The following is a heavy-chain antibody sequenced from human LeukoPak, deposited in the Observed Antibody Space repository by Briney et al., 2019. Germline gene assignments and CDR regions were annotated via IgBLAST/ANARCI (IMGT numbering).Heavy chain of an antibody. D-gene: IGHD3-10*01. Sequence: TGGSPRLSCGASGLTVSSYAMSWVRQAPGKGLEWVSTIIGSAVNTYYADSVKGRFTISRDDSKNTVYLQMNSLRAEDTAVYSCAKYTSGTSYRGLDQWGQGTLVTVSS. CDR1: GLTVSSYA. CDR3: AKYTSGTSYRGLDQ. V-gene: IGHV3-23*01. J-gene: IGHJ4*02. CDR2: IIGSAVNT.